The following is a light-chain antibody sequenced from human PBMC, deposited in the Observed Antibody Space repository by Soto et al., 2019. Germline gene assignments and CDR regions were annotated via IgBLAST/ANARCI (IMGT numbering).Light chain of an antibody. Sequence: EIVLTQSPGTLSLSPGERGTLSCRASQSVSSDYLAWYQQKPGQAPRLIIYGASNRATGIPDRFSGSGSGTDFTRTISRLEPEDFAVYYCQQYGSSLLVTFGGGTKVEIK. CDR1: QSVSSDY. CDR3: QQYGSSLLVT. V-gene: IGKV3-20*01. J-gene: IGKJ4*01. CDR2: GAS.